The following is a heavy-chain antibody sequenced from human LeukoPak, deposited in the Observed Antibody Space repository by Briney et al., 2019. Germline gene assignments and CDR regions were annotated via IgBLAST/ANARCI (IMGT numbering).Heavy chain of an antibody. Sequence: NPSETLSLTCTVSGGSISSSSYYWGWIRQPPGKGLEWIGSIYYSGSTYYNPSLKSRVTISVDTSKNQFSLKLSSVTAADTAVYYCARLSITMVRGVIPGGQDDYWGQGTLVTVSS. CDR2: IYYSGST. J-gene: IGHJ4*02. CDR1: GGSISSSSYY. V-gene: IGHV4-39*01. D-gene: IGHD3-10*01. CDR3: ARLSITMVRGVIPGGQDDY.